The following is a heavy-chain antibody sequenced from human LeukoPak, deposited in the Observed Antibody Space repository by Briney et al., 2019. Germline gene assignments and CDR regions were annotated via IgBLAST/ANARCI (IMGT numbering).Heavy chain of an antibody. D-gene: IGHD3-3*01. J-gene: IGHJ4*02. CDR3: ARAWRGSYVCDY. CDR1: GFTSRAYS. V-gene: IGHV3-21*01. CDR2: ISSSSSYI. Sequence: PGRTLSPSCAAAGFTSRAYSTNWVRQAPGKGVEWVSCISSSSSYISYAGSVKGRFTISRDNPQNSLYLQMSSLRAEDTAVYYCARAWRGSYVCDYWGQGTLVTVSS.